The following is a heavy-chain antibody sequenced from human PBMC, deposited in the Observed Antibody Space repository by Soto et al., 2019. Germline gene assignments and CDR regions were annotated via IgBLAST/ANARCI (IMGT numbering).Heavy chain of an antibody. CDR1: GGTFSSYA. V-gene: IGHV1-69*06. J-gene: IGHJ5*02. D-gene: IGHD6-6*01. CDR3: ARVEWGRSSCWFAP. CDR2: IIPIFGTA. Sequence: QVQLVQSGAEVKKPGSSVKVSCKASGGTFSSYAISWVRQAPGQGLEWMGGIIPIFGTANYAQKFQGRVKIAADKSTSTAYLELSSLRSEDTAVYYCARVEWGRSSCWFAPWGEGTLVAVSS.